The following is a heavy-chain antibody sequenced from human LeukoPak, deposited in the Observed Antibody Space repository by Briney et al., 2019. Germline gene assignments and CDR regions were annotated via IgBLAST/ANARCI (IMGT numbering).Heavy chain of an antibody. CDR3: AKGPGNYFDY. V-gene: IGHV3-30*04. J-gene: IGHJ4*02. Sequence: PGGSLRLSCAASDFPFIGYTMHWVRQAPGKGLEWVAVISYDGSNKYYADSVKGRFTISRDNSKNTLYLQMNSLRAEDTAVYYCAKGPGNYFDYWGQGTLVTVSS. D-gene: IGHD3-10*01. CDR1: DFPFIGYT. CDR2: ISYDGSNK.